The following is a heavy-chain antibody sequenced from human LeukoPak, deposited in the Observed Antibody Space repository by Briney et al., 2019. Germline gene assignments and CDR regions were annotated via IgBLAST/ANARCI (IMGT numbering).Heavy chain of an antibody. J-gene: IGHJ6*03. CDR3: ARVKIKGGITIFKEYHYMDV. V-gene: IGHV4-59*01. CDR2: IYYSGST. Sequence: ETLSLTCTAPGGSISSYYWSWIRQPPGQGLEWIGYIYYSGSTNYNPSLKSRVTISVDTSKNRFSLKLSSVTAADTPVYYCARVKIKGGITIFKEYHYMDVWGKGTTVTVSS. D-gene: IGHD3-3*01. CDR1: GGSISSYY.